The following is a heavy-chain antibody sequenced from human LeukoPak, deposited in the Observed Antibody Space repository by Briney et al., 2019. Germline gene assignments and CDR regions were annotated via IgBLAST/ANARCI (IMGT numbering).Heavy chain of an antibody. Sequence: ASVKVSCKASGYTFTSYGISWVRQAPGQGLDWMGWISADNGDTNYAQKLQGRVTMTTDTSTSTAYMELRSLRSDDTAVYYCGRGSYGDPLFDYWGQGTLVTVSS. CDR3: GRGSYGDPLFDY. V-gene: IGHV1-18*01. D-gene: IGHD4-17*01. CDR1: GYTFTSYG. J-gene: IGHJ4*02. CDR2: ISADNGDT.